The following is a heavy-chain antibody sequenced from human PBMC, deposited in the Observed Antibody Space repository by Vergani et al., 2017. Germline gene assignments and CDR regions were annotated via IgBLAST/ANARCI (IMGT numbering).Heavy chain of an antibody. V-gene: IGHV1-46*01. J-gene: IGHJ3*02. D-gene: IGHD2-2*01. CDR2: INPSGGST. Sequence: QVQLVQSGAEVKKPGASVKVSCKASGYPFTSYYMHWVRQAPGQGLEWMGIINPSGGSTSYAQKFQGRVTMTRDTSTSTVYMELSSLRSEDTAVYYCAKDLYQLLSGSHDAFDIWGQGTMVTVSS. CDR3: AKDLYQLLSGSHDAFDI. CDR1: GYPFTSYY.